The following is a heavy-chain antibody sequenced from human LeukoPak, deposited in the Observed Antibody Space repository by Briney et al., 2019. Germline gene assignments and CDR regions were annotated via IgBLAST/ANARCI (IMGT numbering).Heavy chain of an antibody. Sequence: GGSLRLSCAASGFTFSSYAMHWVRQAAGKGLEWVAVVSYDGSNKYYADSVAGRFTISRDNSKNTLFLQMNSLRAEDAAVYYCATIGDRRTGELYRIDYWGQGTLVTVSS. CDR2: VSYDGSNK. J-gene: IGHJ4*02. V-gene: IGHV3-30-3*01. D-gene: IGHD7-27*01. CDR3: ATIGDRRTGELYRIDY. CDR1: GFTFSSYA.